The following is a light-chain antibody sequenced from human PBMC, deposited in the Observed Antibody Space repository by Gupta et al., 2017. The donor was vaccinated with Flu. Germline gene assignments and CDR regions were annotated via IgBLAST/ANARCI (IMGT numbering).Light chain of an antibody. CDR2: DAS. V-gene: IGKV1-33*01. CDR1: QDINNY. Sequence: DIQMTQSPSSLSASVGDRVTITCQASQDINNYLNWYQQKPGKAPKLLIYDASNLETGVPSRFSGSGSGTDFTFTISSLQPEDIATYYCQQYDNLLPLTFGGGTKVEIK. J-gene: IGKJ4*01. CDR3: QQYDNLLPLT.